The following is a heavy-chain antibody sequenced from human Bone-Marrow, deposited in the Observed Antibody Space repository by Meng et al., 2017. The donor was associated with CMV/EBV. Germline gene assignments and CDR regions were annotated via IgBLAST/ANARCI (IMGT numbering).Heavy chain of an antibody. CDR2: ISGSGGST. CDR3: ARDKGTALYFHYGKDV. CDR1: GFTFSSYA. D-gene: IGHD2-8*01. Sequence: GGSLRLSCAASGFTFSSYAMSWVRQAPGKGLEWVSAISGSGGSTYYADSVKGRFTISRDNSKNTLYLQMNSLRAEDTAVYYCARDKGTALYFHYGKDVWGQGTTVTVSS. V-gene: IGHV3-23*01. J-gene: IGHJ6*02.